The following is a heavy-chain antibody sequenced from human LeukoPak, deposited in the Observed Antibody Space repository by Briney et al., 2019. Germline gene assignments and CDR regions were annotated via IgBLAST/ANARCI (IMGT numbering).Heavy chain of an antibody. CDR2: IKEDGSDK. V-gene: IGHV3-7*03. CDR1: EFTFSNYW. J-gene: IGHJ4*02. Sequence: GGSLRLSCAASEFTFSNYWMTWVRQAPGKGLEWVANIKEDGSDKYYVDSVKGRFTISRDNAKNSLYLQMNNLRAEDTAVYYCAKDPDKIQLWFYFDYWGQGTLVTVSS. CDR3: AKDPDKIQLWFYFDY. D-gene: IGHD5-18*01.